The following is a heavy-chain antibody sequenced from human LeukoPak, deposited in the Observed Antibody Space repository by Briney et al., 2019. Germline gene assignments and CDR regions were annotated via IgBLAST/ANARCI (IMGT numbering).Heavy chain of an antibody. V-gene: IGHV3-30*18. D-gene: IGHD5-18*01. CDR2: ISYDGSNK. CDR1: GFTFSSYG. Sequence: GRSLRLSCAASGFTFSSYGMHWVRQAPGKVPEWVAVISYDGSNKYYADSVKGRFTISRDNSKNTLYLQMNSLRAEDTAVYYCAKDRGYSYGGDFDYWGQGTLVTVSS. CDR3: AKDRGYSYGGDFDY. J-gene: IGHJ4*02.